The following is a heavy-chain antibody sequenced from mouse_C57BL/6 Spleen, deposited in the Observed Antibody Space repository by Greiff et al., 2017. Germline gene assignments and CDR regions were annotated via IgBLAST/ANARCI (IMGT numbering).Heavy chain of an antibody. V-gene: IGHV1-82*01. J-gene: IGHJ2*01. D-gene: IGHD3-3*01. CDR3: ARRGRDY. CDR1: GYAFSSSW. CDR2: IYPGDGDT. Sequence: VQLQQSGPELVKPGASVKISCKASGYAFSSSWMNWVKQRPGKGLEWIGRIYPGDGDTNYNGKFKGKATLTADKSSSTAYMQLSSLTSEDSAVYFCARRGRDYWGQGTTLTVSS.